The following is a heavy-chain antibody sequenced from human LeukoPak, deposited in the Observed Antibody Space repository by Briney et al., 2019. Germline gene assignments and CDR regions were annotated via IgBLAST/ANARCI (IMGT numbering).Heavy chain of an antibody. J-gene: IGHJ4*02. Sequence: ASVKVSCKASGYTFTSYDINWVRQATGQGLEWMGWMNPNSGNTGYAQKFQGRVTITADKSTSTAYMELSSLRSEDTAVYYCARMIETAYDSSGYDYWGQGTLVTVSS. V-gene: IGHV1-8*01. CDR1: GYTFTSYD. CDR3: ARMIETAYDSSGYDY. CDR2: MNPNSGNT. D-gene: IGHD3-22*01.